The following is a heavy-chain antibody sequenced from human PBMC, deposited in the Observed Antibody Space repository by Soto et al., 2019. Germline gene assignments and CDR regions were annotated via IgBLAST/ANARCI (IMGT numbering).Heavy chain of an antibody. J-gene: IGHJ5*02. CDR1: GYTFTSYY. V-gene: IGHV1-46*01. D-gene: IGHD2-15*01. CDR2: INPSGGST. Sequence: GASVKVSCKASGYTFTSYYMHWVRQAPGQGLEWMGIINPSGGSTSYAQKFQGRVTMTRDTSTSTVYMELSSLRSEDTAVYYCARDTAYCSGGSCYGVSWWFDPWGQGTLVTVSS. CDR3: ARDTAYCSGGSCYGVSWWFDP.